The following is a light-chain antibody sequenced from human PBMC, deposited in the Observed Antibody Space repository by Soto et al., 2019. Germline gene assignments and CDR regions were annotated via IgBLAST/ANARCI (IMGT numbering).Light chain of an antibody. CDR3: QQYDSSPPIT. CDR2: GAS. CDR1: QSVSSY. V-gene: IGKV3-15*01. J-gene: IGKJ5*01. Sequence: EIVMTQSPATVSVSPGERATLSCRASQSVSSYLAWFQQKPGQAPRLLIYGASTRATGIPDRFSGSGSGTEFTLTISRLQSEDFAVYYCQQYDSSPPITFGQGTRLEIK.